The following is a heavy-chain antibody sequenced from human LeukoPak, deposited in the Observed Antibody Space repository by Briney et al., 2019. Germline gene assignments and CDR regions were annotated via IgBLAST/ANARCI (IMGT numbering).Heavy chain of an antibody. Sequence: SETLSLTCTVSGGSISSNSPYWGWVRQPPGKGLEWIGSIDYSGTTYYNPSLKSRVTISVDKPKNQVSLKVNSVTAADTAVYYCTSGGPSRSWSIDIWGQGTMVTVSS. CDR3: TSGGPSRSWSIDI. V-gene: IGHV4-39*01. D-gene: IGHD6-13*01. CDR1: GGSISSNSPY. CDR2: IDYSGTT. J-gene: IGHJ3*02.